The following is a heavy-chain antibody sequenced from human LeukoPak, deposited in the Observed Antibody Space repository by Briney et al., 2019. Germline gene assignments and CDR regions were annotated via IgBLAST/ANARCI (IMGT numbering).Heavy chain of an antibody. CDR2: ISSSSSYI. D-gene: IGHD3-9*01. V-gene: IGHV3-21*01. J-gene: IGHJ3*02. Sequence: GGSLRLSCAASGFTFSSYSMNWVRQAPGKGLEWVSSISSSSSYIYYADSVKGRFTISRDNAKNSLYLQMNSLRAEDTAVYYCARLRYFDEDAFDIWGQGTMVTVSS. CDR3: ARLRYFDEDAFDI. CDR1: GFTFSSYS.